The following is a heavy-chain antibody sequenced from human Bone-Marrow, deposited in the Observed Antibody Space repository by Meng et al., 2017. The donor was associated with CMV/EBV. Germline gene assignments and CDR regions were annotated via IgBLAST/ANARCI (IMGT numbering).Heavy chain of an antibody. CDR1: GFTVSANY. D-gene: IGHD1-26*01. V-gene: IGHV3-66*01. Sequence: GALVESGGGVGQPGGSLGLSCAASGFTVSANYMSWVRQAPGKGREWISIIYDGGRTYYADSVKGRFTISTDNSKNTLYLQMNSLRGEDTAVYYCAREIPQEWASWGQGTLVTVSS. CDR2: IYDGGRT. J-gene: IGHJ4*02. CDR3: AREIPQEWAS.